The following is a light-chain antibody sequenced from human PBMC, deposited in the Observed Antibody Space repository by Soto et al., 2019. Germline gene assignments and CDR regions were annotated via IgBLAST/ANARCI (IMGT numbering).Light chain of an antibody. V-gene: IGLV2-14*01. CDR3: SSYTSGSTPYV. CDR2: EVS. J-gene: IGLJ1*01. Sequence: QSVLTQPASVSGSPGQSITISCTGTSSDVGNYNYVSWHQQHPGKAPKVIIYEVSNRPSGISTRFSGSKSANTASLTISGLQPEDEADYYCSSYTSGSTPYVFGTGTKLIVL. CDR1: SSDVGNYNY.